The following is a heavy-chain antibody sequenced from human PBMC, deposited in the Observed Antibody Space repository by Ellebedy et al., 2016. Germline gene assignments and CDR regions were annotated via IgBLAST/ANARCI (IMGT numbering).Heavy chain of an antibody. J-gene: IGHJ3*02. CDR1: GASFRSYY. V-gene: IGHV4-34*01. Sequence: SETLSLTCAVYGASFRSYYWSWIRQPPGEGLEWIGEINHSGSFNYNPSLKSRVTISVDTSKNQFSVNLSSVTAADTAVYYCARGLFDHRMAFDIWGQGTMVTVSS. CDR2: INHSGSF. CDR3: ARGLFDHRMAFDI. D-gene: IGHD2-21*01.